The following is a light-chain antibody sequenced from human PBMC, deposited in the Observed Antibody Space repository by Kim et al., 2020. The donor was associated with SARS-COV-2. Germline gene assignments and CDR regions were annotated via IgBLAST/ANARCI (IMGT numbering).Light chain of an antibody. Sequence: DIQMSQSPSSLSASVGNRDTITCRACQCISNYLAWFQQKPGKAPKSLIDAAALVQSGVPSKFSGSRSGTDFTLTISSLQPEDFATYYCQLYKNYPYTLGQGTKLEI. CDR3: QLYKNYPYT. CDR2: AAA. CDR1: QCISNY. V-gene: IGKV1-16*02. J-gene: IGKJ2*01.